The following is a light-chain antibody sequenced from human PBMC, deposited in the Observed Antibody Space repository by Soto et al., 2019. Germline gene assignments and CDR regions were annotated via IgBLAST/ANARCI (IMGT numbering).Light chain of an antibody. Sequence: QSALTQPASMSGSPGQSITISCTGTSSDVGAYIYVSWYQQHPGKAPKLMIYEVNNRPSGVSNRFSGSKSGNTASLTISGLQAEDEADYYCSSYTSRTTLVFGGGTKVTVL. CDR2: EVN. V-gene: IGLV2-14*01. CDR3: SSYTSRTTLV. CDR1: SSDVGAYIY. J-gene: IGLJ2*01.